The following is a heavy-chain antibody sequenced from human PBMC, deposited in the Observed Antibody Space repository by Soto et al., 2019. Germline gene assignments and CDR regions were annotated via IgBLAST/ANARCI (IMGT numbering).Heavy chain of an antibody. Sequence: SETLSLTCTVSGGSISSYYWSWFRQPAGKGLEWIGRIYTSGSTNYNPSLKSRVTMSVDTSKNQFSLKLSSVTAADTAVYYCARDPIAARFGWFEPWGQGTLVTVS. CDR3: ARDPIAARFGWFEP. J-gene: IGHJ5*02. D-gene: IGHD6-6*01. CDR2: IYTSGST. V-gene: IGHV4-4*07. CDR1: GGSISSYY.